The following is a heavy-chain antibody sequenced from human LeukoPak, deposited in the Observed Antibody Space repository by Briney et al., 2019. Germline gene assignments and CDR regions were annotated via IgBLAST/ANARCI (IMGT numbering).Heavy chain of an antibody. Sequence: SETLSLTCTVSGGSISSYYWSWIRQPPGKGLEWIGYIYYSGSTNYNPSLKSRVTISVDTSKNQFSLKLSSVTAADTAVYYCARGSLRFLEWLPIDYWGQGTLVTVSS. D-gene: IGHD3-3*01. V-gene: IGHV4-59*12. CDR1: GGSISSYY. CDR2: IYYSGST. CDR3: ARGSLRFLEWLPIDY. J-gene: IGHJ4*02.